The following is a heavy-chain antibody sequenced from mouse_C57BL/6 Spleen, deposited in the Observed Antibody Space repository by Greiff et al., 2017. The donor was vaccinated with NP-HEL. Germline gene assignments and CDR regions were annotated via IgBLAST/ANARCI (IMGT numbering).Heavy chain of an antibody. CDR1: GFTFSDYG. D-gene: IGHD1-1*01. Sequence: EVKLVESGGGLVKPGGSLKLSCAASGFTFSDYGMHWVRQAPEKGLEWVAYISSGSSTIYYADTVKGRFTISRDNAKNTLFLQMTSLRSEDTAMYYCARHEDYYDGYYAMDYWGQGTSVTVSS. CDR3: ARHEDYYDGYYAMDY. V-gene: IGHV5-17*01. CDR2: ISSGSSTI. J-gene: IGHJ4*01.